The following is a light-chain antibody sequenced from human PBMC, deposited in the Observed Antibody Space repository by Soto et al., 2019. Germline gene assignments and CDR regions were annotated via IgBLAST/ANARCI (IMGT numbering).Light chain of an antibody. CDR1: QSVSSN. Sequence: EIVMTQSPATLSVSPGERATLSCRASQSVSSNLAWYQQKPGQAPRLLIYDASTRATGIPARFSGSGSGTEFTLTISSLQSEDFAVYYCQQYGNWPSFGQGTRLEIK. CDR3: QQYGNWPS. CDR2: DAS. J-gene: IGKJ5*01. V-gene: IGKV3-15*01.